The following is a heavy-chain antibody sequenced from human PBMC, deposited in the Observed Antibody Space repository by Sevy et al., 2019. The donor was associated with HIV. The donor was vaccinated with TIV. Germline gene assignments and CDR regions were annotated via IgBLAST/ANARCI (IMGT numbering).Heavy chain of an antibody. D-gene: IGHD3-10*01. CDR1: GFTFNTYT. CDR2: ISGSANYI. Sequence: GGSLRLSCIASGFTFNTYTMNWVRQAPGKGLEWVSSISGSANYIYYAGSVKGRLTISRDNAKNSLFLQMNSLRVEDTAVYYCARPYGSGSWEAFDIWGQGTMVTVSS. CDR3: ARPYGSGSWEAFDI. J-gene: IGHJ3*02. V-gene: IGHV3-21*06.